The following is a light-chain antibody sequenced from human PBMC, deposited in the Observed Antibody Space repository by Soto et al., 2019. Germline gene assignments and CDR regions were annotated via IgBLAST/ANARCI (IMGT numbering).Light chain of an antibody. J-gene: IGKJ4*01. CDR1: QSVSSS. V-gene: IGKV3-15*01. CDR2: DTS. CDR3: QQSYSTPLT. Sequence: EIVVTQSPATLSVSPGERVTLSCRASQSVSSSLAWYQQRPGQAPRLLTYDTSTRAAGIAARFSGSGSGTEFTLTISSLQSEDSATYYCQQSYSTPLTCGGGTKVEIK.